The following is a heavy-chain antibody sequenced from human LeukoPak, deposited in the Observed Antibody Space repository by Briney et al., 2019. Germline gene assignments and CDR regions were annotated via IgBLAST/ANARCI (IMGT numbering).Heavy chain of an antibody. J-gene: IGHJ5*02. CDR2: INHSGIT. V-gene: IGHV4-34*01. CDR1: GGSFSYYY. CDR3: ARGEHYYDRSDYSHNWFDP. Sequence: PSETLSLTCAVYGGSFSYYYWSWIRQPPGKGLEWIGEINHSGITNYNPSLKSRVTISADTSKNQFSLKLTSVTAADTAVYYCARGEHYYDRSDYSHNWFDPWGQGTLVTVSS. D-gene: IGHD3-22*01.